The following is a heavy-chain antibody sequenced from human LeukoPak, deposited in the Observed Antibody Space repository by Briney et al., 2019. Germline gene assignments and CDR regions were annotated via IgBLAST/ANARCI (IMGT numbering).Heavy chain of an antibody. D-gene: IGHD3-3*01. CDR2: IWYDGSNK. J-gene: IGHJ4*02. CDR3: ARDPDFWSGYYMGGYFDY. CDR1: GFTFSSYG. V-gene: IGHV3-33*01. Sequence: TGGSLRLSCAASGFTFSSYGMHWVRQAPGKGLEWVAVIWYDGSNKYYADSVKGRFTISRDNSKNTLYLQMNSLRAEDTAVYYCARDPDFWSGYYMGGYFDYWGQGTLVTVSS.